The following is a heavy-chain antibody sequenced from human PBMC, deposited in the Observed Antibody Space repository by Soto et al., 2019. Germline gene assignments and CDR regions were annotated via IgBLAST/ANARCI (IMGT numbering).Heavy chain of an antibody. CDR2: FIPIFVSA. CDR3: ARDVSSDTTGFRGYDL. J-gene: IGHJ4*02. D-gene: IGHD3-10*01. Sequence: QLHLVQSGAEVKKAGSSVKVSCKASGGTVSSYAITWVRQAPGKGLEWMGVFIPIFVSAHYAPKFQGRITITADESTNPAYMELSGLTSEDTAIYYCARDVSSDTTGFRGYDLWGQATQVTVSS. CDR1: GGTVSSYA. V-gene: IGHV1-69*01.